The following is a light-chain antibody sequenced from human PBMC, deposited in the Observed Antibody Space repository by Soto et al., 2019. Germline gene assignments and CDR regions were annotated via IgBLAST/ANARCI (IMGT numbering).Light chain of an antibody. CDR1: QSTSSW. Sequence: DIQMTQSPSTLSASVGDRVTITCRASQSTSSWLAWYQQKPGKAPKLLIYDASSLESGVPSRFSGSGSGTEFTLTISSLHPDDFATYYCQQYNSYSWTFGQGTKVDIK. CDR3: QQYNSYSWT. V-gene: IGKV1-5*01. CDR2: DAS. J-gene: IGKJ1*01.